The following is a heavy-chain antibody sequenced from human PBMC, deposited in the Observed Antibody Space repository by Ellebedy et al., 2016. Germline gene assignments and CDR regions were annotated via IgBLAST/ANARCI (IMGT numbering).Heavy chain of an antibody. CDR1: GFTFSDYY. CDR2: MSSSGNTI. CDR3: ARDPRGYNFGLRVY. D-gene: IGHD5-18*01. J-gene: IGHJ4*02. V-gene: IGHV3-11*01. Sequence: GESLKISXAASGFTFSDYYMSWIRQAPGKGLEWVSYMSSSGNTIHYADSVKGRFTISRDNAKNSLYLQMNSLRAEDTAVYYCARDPRGYNFGLRVYWGQGTLVIVSS.